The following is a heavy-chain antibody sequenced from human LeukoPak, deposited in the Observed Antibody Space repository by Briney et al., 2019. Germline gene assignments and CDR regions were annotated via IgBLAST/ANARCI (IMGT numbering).Heavy chain of an antibody. CDR3: AREVAGTPYFDY. CDR2: IIPILGIA. J-gene: IGHJ4*02. V-gene: IGHV1-69*04. Sequence: SVKVSCKASGGTFSSYAISWVRQAPGQGLEWMGRIIPILGIANYAQKFQGRVTITADKSTSTAYMELSSLRSEDTAVYYCAREVAGTPYFDYWGQGTLVTVSS. D-gene: IGHD6-19*01. CDR1: GGTFSSYA.